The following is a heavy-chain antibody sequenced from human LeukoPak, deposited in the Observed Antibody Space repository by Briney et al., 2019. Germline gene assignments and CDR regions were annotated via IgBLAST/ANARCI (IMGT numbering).Heavy chain of an antibody. CDR3: ARDRRYLEGYFDY. J-gene: IGHJ4*02. D-gene: IGHD3-9*01. CDR2: IKQDGSEK. V-gene: IGHV3-7*01. CDR1: GFTFSSYW. Sequence: GGSLRLSCAASGFTFSSYWMSWVRQAPGKGLEWVANIKQDGSEKYYVDSVKGRFTISRDNAKNSLYLQMNSLRAEDTAVYYCARDRRYLEGYFDYWDQGTLVTVSS.